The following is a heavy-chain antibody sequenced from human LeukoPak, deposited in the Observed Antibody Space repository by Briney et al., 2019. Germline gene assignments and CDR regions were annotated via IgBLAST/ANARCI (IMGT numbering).Heavy chain of an antibody. J-gene: IGHJ4*02. CDR3: ARDTDRSAVDY. D-gene: IGHD4-17*01. CDR2: IYSGGST. CDR1: GFVVSSNY. Sequence: GGSLRLSCAASGFVVSSNYMSWVRQAPGKGLEWVSVIYSGGSTSYADSVKGRFTISRDNSKNTLYLQMNSLRDEDTAVYYCARDTDRSAVDYWGQGTLVTVSS. V-gene: IGHV3-53*01.